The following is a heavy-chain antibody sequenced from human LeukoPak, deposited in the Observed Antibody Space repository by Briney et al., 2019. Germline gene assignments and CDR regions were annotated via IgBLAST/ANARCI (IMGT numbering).Heavy chain of an antibody. Sequence: GGSLRLSCAASGFTFSSNYMNWVRQAPGKGLEWDSVIYSGGSTYYADSVKGRFTISRDNSKNTLYLQMNSLRAEDTAVYYCARGAYGSGSYGDNWFDPWGQGTLVTVSS. CDR3: ARGAYGSGSYGDNWFDP. CDR1: GFTFSSNY. V-gene: IGHV3-66*01. D-gene: IGHD3-10*01. J-gene: IGHJ5*02. CDR2: IYSGGST.